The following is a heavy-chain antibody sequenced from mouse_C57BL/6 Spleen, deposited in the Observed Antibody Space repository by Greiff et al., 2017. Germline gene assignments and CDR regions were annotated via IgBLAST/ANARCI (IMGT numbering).Heavy chain of an antibody. Sequence: VQLQQSGPELVKPGDSVKISCKASGYSFTGYFMNWVMQSHGKSLEWIGRINPYNGDTFYNQKFKGKATLTVDKSSSTAHMELRSLTSEDSAVYYCARSDYYYGSSSYAMDYWGQGTSVTVSS. J-gene: IGHJ4*01. CDR2: INPYNGDT. V-gene: IGHV1-20*01. CDR3: ARSDYYYGSSSYAMDY. CDR1: GYSFTGYF. D-gene: IGHD1-1*01.